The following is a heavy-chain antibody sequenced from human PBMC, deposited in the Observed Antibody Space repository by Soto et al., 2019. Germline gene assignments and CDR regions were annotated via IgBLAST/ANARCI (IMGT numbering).Heavy chain of an antibody. CDR1: GDSVSTNSYS. Sequence: PSETLYLTCTVSGDSVSTNSYSWGWIRQSPGKGLEWIGTIYSSENTYYNPSLLSRVTISVDTSKNEFSLRLSSVTAADTAVYYCARLNGYCISTNCHGYYGMDVWGQGTTVTVSS. D-gene: IGHD2-2*03. V-gene: IGHV4-39*01. CDR3: ARLNGYCISTNCHGYYGMDV. J-gene: IGHJ6*02. CDR2: IYSSENT.